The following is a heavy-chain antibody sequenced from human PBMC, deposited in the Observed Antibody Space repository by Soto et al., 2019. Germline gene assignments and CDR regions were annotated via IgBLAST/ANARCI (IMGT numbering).Heavy chain of an antibody. Sequence: SETLSLTCTVSGGSISSSSYYWGWIRQPPGKGLEWIGSIYYSGSTYYNPSLKSRVTLSVDTSKNQFSLKLSSVTAADTAVYYCARHGDDYYDSSGYYSPFDYWGQGTLVTVSS. V-gene: IGHV4-39*01. J-gene: IGHJ4*02. CDR2: IYYSGST. CDR1: GGSISSSSYY. CDR3: ARHGDDYYDSSGYYSPFDY. D-gene: IGHD3-22*01.